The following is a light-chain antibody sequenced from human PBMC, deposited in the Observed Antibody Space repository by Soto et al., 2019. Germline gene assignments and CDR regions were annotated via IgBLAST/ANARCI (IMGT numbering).Light chain of an antibody. V-gene: IGLV2-18*02. CDR2: GVR. CDR1: SSDGGSYDH. J-gene: IGLJ2*01. Sequence: QSALTQPPSVSASPGQSVTISCTGTSSDGGSYDHVSWYQQPPGTAPTLMIYGVRNRPSGVPDRFSGSKSGNTASLTVSGLQAEDEGDYYCSSFTSSITLVFGGGTKLTVL. CDR3: SSFTSSITLV.